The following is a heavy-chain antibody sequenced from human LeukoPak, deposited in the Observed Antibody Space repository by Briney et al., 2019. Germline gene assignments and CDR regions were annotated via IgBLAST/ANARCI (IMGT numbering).Heavy chain of an antibody. J-gene: IGHJ4*02. V-gene: IGHV3-23*01. CDR1: GFIFSSYA. CDR3: AKGASGSYHTPYDY. Sequence: GGSLRLSCAASGFIFSSYAMTWVRQAPGKGLEWVSDISVSGGNTYYADSVQGRFIISRDNSKNTLNLQMNSLRVEDTAVYYCAKGASGSYHTPYDYWGQGSLVTVSS. D-gene: IGHD1-26*01. CDR2: ISVSGGNT.